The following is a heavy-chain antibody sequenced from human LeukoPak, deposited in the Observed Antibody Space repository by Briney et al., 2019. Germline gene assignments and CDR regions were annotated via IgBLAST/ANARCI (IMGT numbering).Heavy chain of an antibody. CDR2: ISGSGGST. Sequence: PGGSLRLSCAASGFTFSSYAMSWVRQAPGKGLEWVSAISGSGGSTYYADSVKGRFTISRDNSKNTLYLQMNRLRAEDTAVYYCATQGYYDSSGYYLGDYWGQGTLVTVSS. D-gene: IGHD3-22*01. V-gene: IGHV3-23*01. J-gene: IGHJ4*02. CDR3: ATQGYYDSSGYYLGDY. CDR1: GFTFSSYA.